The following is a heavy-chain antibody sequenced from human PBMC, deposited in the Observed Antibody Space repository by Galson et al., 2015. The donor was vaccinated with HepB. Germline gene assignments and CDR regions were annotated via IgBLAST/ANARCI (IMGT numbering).Heavy chain of an antibody. V-gene: IGHV3-23*01. D-gene: IGHD4-11*01. CDR2: ISGSGGST. J-gene: IGHJ2*01. CDR1: GFTFSSYA. CDR3: ANGGDYSFGWYFDL. Sequence: SLRLSCAASGFTFSSYAMSWVRQAPGKGLEWVSAISGSGGSTYYADSVKGRFTISRDNSKNTLYLQMNSLRAEDTAVYYCANGGDYSFGWYFDLWGRGTLVTVSS.